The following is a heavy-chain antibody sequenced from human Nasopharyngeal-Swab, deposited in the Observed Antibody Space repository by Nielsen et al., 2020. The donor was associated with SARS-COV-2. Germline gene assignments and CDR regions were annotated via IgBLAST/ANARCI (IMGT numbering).Heavy chain of an antibody. Sequence: GESLKISCAASGFTFSSYDMHWVRQATGTGLEWVSAIGTDGDTYYPGSVKGRFTISRENAKNSLYLQMNSLRAGDTAVYYCARGKYDSSGYYLGDYYFDYWGQGTLVTVSS. CDR3: ARGKYDSSGYYLGDYYFDY. CDR1: GFTFSSYD. J-gene: IGHJ4*02. V-gene: IGHV3-13*01. CDR2: IGTDGDT. D-gene: IGHD3-22*01.